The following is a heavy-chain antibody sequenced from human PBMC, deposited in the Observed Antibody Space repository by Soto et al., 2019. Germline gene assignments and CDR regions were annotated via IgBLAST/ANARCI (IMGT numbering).Heavy chain of an antibody. CDR2: ISYDGSNK. J-gene: IGHJ6*02. V-gene: IGHV3-30*18. CDR1: GCTFSSYG. CDR3: AKCLAAADYYYYSYGMDG. Sequence: GGSLRLSCAASGCTFSSYGMHWVRQSPGKGLEWVAVISYDGSNKYYADSVKGRFTISRDNSKNTLYLQMNSLRAEDTAVYYCAKCLAAADYYYYSYGMDGWCQGTSVTVSS. D-gene: IGHD3-16*01.